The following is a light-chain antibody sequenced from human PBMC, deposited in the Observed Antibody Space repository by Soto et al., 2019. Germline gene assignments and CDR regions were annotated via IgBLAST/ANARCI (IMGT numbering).Light chain of an antibody. V-gene: IGKV1-27*01. Sequence: DIQMTQSPSSLSASVGDRVTITCRASQGISNYLAWYQQKPGKVPKLLIYAASTLQSGVPSRFSGSGSGTDFNLTISSLQPEDVANYYCQKYNSAPRTFGQGNKVEIK. CDR3: QKYNSAPRT. CDR2: AAS. J-gene: IGKJ1*01. CDR1: QGISNY.